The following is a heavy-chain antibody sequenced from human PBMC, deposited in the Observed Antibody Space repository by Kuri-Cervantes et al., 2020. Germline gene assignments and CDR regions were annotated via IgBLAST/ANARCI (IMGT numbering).Heavy chain of an antibody. Sequence: GESLKISCAASGFTFSDYEMNWVRQAPGKGLEWVSYISSSGNSLYYADSVRGRFTISRDNAKNSLYLQMSRLRGDDTAVYYCATVGRSTRPGYWGQGTLVTVSS. CDR3: ATVGRSTRPGY. CDR2: ISSSGNSL. V-gene: IGHV3-48*03. J-gene: IGHJ4*02. CDR1: GFTFSDYE. D-gene: IGHD6-6*01.